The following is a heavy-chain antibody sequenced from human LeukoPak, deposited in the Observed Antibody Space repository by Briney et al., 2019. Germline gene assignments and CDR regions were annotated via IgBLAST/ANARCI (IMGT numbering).Heavy chain of an antibody. D-gene: IGHD2-15*01. CDR2: IHTSGDT. CDR1: GLTGSHNY. J-gene: IGHJ4*02. CDR3: ARGARKLLMVVAATEIYPFDY. V-gene: IGHV3-53*01. Sequence: GGSLRLSCAASGLTGSHNYVSWVRQAPGKGLEWVSAIHTSGDTCYADSVKGRFTISRDTSKNTLYLQMNSLGAEDTAVYYCARGARKLLMVVAATEIYPFDYWGQGTLVTVSS.